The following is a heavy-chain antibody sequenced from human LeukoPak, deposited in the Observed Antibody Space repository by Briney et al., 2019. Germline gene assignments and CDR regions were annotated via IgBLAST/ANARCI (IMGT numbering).Heavy chain of an antibody. CDR2: INYSGST. CDR1: GGSISRGGYY. V-gene: IGHV4-31*03. J-gene: IGHJ4*01. D-gene: IGHD6-6*01. Sequence: PSQTLSLTYTVSGGSISRGGYYWSWIRQHPGKGLEWIGYINYSGSTYYNPSLKSRVTISVDTSKNQFSLKLSSVTAADTAVYYWAREGGGPSQLSFLFYYWGHGTLVTVSS. CDR3: AREGGGPSQLSFLFYY.